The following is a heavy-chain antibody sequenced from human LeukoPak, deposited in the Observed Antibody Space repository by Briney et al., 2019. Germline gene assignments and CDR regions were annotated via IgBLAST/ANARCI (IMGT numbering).Heavy chain of an antibody. D-gene: IGHD6-19*01. V-gene: IGHV3-33*01. J-gene: IGHJ4*02. CDR3: ARDGEQWLANFDY. Sequence: GRSLRLSCAASGFTFSSYGMHWVRQAPGKGLEWVAVIWYDGSNKYYADSVKGRFTISRDNSKNTLYLQTNSLRAEDTAVYYCARDGEQWLANFDYWGQGTLVTVSS. CDR2: IWYDGSNK. CDR1: GFTFSSYG.